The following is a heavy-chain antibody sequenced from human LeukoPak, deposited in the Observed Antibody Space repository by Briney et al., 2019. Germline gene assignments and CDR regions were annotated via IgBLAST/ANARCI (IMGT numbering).Heavy chain of an antibody. J-gene: IGHJ4*02. CDR3: VRGSIYYGSGWGDY. D-gene: IGHD3-10*01. CDR2: INHSGST. Sequence: PSETLSLTCAVYGGSFSGYYWCGIRQPPGEGVEWMWEINHSGSTNYNQSLKSRFTISIDTSKYQFSLKLSSVTAADTAVYYCVRGSIYYGSGWGDYWGQGTLVTVSS. CDR1: GGSFSGYY. V-gene: IGHV4-34*01.